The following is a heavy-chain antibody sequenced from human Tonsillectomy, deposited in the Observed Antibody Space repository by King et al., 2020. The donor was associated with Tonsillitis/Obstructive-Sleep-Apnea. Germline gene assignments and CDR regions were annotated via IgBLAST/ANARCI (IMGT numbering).Heavy chain of an antibody. CDR2: ISSSSSYI. J-gene: IGHJ3*02. CDR3: ARDRNDYGDHDDAFDI. D-gene: IGHD4-17*01. V-gene: IGHV3-21*01. Sequence: VQLVESGGGLVKPGGSLRLSCAASGFTFSSYSMNWVRQAPGKGLEWVSSISSSSSYIYYADSVKGRFTISRDNAKNSLYLQMNSLRAEDTAVYYCARDRNDYGDHDDAFDIWGQGTMVTVSS. CDR1: GFTFSSYS.